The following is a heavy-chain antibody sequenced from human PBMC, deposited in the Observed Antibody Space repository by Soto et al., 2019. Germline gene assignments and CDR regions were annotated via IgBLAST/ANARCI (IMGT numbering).Heavy chain of an antibody. Sequence: PGESLKISCKGSGYSFPNYWISWVRQMPGKGLEWMGRINPRDSYINYSPSLQGQVTISADKSISTAYLQWSSLKASDTAMYYCARLSGWFGEKTFDYWGQGTLVTVSS. CDR1: GYSFPNYW. D-gene: IGHD3-10*01. J-gene: IGHJ4*02. CDR3: ARLSGWFGEKTFDY. CDR2: INPRDSYI. V-gene: IGHV5-10-1*01.